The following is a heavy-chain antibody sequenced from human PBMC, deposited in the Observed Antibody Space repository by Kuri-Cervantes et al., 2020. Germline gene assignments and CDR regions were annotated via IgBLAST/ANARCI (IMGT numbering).Heavy chain of an antibody. J-gene: IGHJ6*03. CDR3: AVLEGYYYYYMDV. D-gene: IGHD1-1*01. V-gene: IGHV1-18*01. CDR1: GYTFTSYG. CDR2: ISAYNGNT. Sequence: ASVKVSCKASGYTFTSYGISWVRQAPGQGLEWMGWISAYNGNTNYAQKLQGRVTMTEDTSTDTAYMELSSVTAADTAVYYCAVLEGYYYYYMDVWGKGTTVTVSS.